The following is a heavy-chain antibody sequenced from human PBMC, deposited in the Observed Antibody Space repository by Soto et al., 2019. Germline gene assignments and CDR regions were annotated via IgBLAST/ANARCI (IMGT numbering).Heavy chain of an antibody. J-gene: IGHJ5*02. D-gene: IGHD2-2*01. Sequence: QVQLVQSGAEVKKPGSSVKVSCKASGGTFSSYAISWVRQAPGQGLEWMGGIIPIFGTANYAQKFQGRVTITADEATSTAYMELSSLRSEDTAVYYCARDRCSSTSCLRANWFDPWGQGTLFTVSS. CDR2: IIPIFGTA. CDR1: GGTFSSYA. CDR3: ARDRCSSTSCLRANWFDP. V-gene: IGHV1-69*01.